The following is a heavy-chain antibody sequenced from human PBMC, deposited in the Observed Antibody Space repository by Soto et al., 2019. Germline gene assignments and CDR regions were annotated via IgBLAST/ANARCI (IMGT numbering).Heavy chain of an antibody. Sequence: PGGSLRLSCAASGFTFSNAWMSWVRQAPGKGLEWVGRIKSKTDGGTTDYAAPVKGRFTISRDDSKNTLYLQMNSLKTEDTAVYYCTAHYDYIWGSYRDDAFDIWGQGTMVTVSS. J-gene: IGHJ3*02. V-gene: IGHV3-15*01. CDR3: TAHYDYIWGSYRDDAFDI. CDR2: IKSKTDGGTT. D-gene: IGHD3-16*02. CDR1: GFTFSNAW.